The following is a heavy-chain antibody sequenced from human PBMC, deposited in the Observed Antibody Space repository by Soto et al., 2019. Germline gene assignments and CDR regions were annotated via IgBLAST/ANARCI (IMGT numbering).Heavy chain of an antibody. J-gene: IGHJ4*02. V-gene: IGHV3-21*01. CDR1: KFTFSSYN. Sequence: EVQLVESGGGLVKPGGSLRLSCAASKFTFSSYNMNWVRQAPGKGLEWVSFITSSSSYIYYADSVKGRFTISRDNAKNSRYLKMNSLRAEDTAVYYCARGAYCGGDCNSFFDYWAREPWSPSPQ. D-gene: IGHD2-21*01. CDR3: ARGAYCGGDCNSFFDY. CDR2: ITSSSSYI.